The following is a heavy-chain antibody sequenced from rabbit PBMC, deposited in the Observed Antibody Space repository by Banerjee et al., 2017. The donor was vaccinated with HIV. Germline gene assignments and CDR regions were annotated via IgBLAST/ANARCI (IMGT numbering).Heavy chain of an antibody. CDR3: VRDFPYSSSIGL. V-gene: IGHV1S40*01. CDR1: GFSFSNKYV. J-gene: IGHJ4*01. D-gene: IGHD1-1*01. CDR2: INTSSGNT. Sequence: QSLEESGGGLVQPEGSLTLTCTASGFSFSNKYVMCWVRQAPGKGLEWIACINTSSGNTVYASWAKGRFTISRTSSTTVTLQMTSLTAADTATYFCVRDFPYSSSIGLWGQGTLDTVS.